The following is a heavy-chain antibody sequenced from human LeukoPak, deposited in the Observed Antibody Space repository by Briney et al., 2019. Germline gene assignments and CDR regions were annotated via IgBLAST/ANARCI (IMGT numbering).Heavy chain of an antibody. V-gene: IGHV4-59*01. CDR3: ARVAVAGRPVDY. CDR2: IYHSGST. J-gene: IGHJ4*02. D-gene: IGHD6-19*01. CDR1: GGSISSYY. Sequence: KPSETLSLTCTVSGGSISSYYWSWIRQPPGKGLEWTGYIYHSGSTNYNPSLKSRVTISVDTSKNQFSLKLSSVTAADTAVYYCARVAVAGRPVDYWGQGTLVTVSS.